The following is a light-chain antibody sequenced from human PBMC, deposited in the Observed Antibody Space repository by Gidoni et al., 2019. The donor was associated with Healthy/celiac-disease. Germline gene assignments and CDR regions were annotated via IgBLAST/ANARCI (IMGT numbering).Light chain of an antibody. CDR3: QQDNSYWT. V-gene: IGKV1-5*03. J-gene: IGKJ1*01. Sequence: DIQMTQSPSTLSASVGDRVTITGRASQSISSWLAWYQQKPGKAPKLLLYKASSLESGVPSRFSGSGSGTEFTLTISSLQPDDVATYYCQQDNSYWTFGQGTKVEIK. CDR2: KAS. CDR1: QSISSW.